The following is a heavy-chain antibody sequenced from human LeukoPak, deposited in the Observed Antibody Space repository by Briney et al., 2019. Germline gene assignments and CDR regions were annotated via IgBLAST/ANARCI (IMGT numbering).Heavy chain of an antibody. CDR1: GGSFSGYY. CDR2: INHSGST. D-gene: IGHD3-10*01. V-gene: IGHV4-34*01. Sequence: SETLSLTCAVYGGSFSGYYWSWIRQPPGKGLEWIGEINHSGSTNYNPSLKSRVTISVDTSKNQFSLKLSSVTAADTAVYYCARRYALHSLWFGDYGNWFDPWSQGTLVTVSS. CDR3: ARRYALHSLWFGDYGNWFDP. J-gene: IGHJ5*02.